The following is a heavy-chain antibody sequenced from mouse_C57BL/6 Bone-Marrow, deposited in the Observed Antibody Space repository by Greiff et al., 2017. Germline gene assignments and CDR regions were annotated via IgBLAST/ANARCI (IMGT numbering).Heavy chain of an antibody. J-gene: IGHJ4*01. CDR2: IYPGDGDT. CDR1: GYAFSSSW. D-gene: IGHD2-12*01. CDR3: ARLLLTYDWAMDY. V-gene: IGHV1-82*01. Sequence: VQLQESGPELVKPGASVKISCKASGYAFSSSWMNWVKQRHGKGLEWIGRIYPGDGDTNYHGKFKGKATLTADKSSSTAYMQLRSLTSADSAVYFCARLLLTYDWAMDYWGQGTSVTVSS.